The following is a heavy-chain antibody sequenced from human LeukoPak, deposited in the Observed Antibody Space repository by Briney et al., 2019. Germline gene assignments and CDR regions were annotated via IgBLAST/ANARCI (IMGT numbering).Heavy chain of an antibody. CDR2: ISYDGSNK. Sequence: PGGSLRLSFAASGFTFSSYAMHWVRQAPGKGLEWVAVISYDGSNKYYADSVKGRFTISRDNSKNTLYLQMNSLRAEDTAVYYCAKLYYYDSSGPGGYFDYWGQGTLVTVSS. D-gene: IGHD3-22*01. CDR1: GFTFSSYA. V-gene: IGHV3-30-3*02. J-gene: IGHJ4*02. CDR3: AKLYYYDSSGPGGYFDY.